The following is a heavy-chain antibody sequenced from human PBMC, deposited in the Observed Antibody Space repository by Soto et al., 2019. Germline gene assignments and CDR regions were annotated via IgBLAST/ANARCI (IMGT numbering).Heavy chain of an antibody. CDR3: ARGRALLLWFGEYNWFDP. V-gene: IGHV4-34*01. J-gene: IGHJ5*02. D-gene: IGHD3-10*01. Sequence: SETLSLTCAVYGVSFSGYYWSWIRQPPGKGLEWIGEINHSGSTNYNPSLKSRVTISVDTSKNQFSLKLSSVTAADTAVYYCARGRALLLWFGEYNWFDPWGQGTLVTVSS. CDR2: INHSGST. CDR1: GVSFSGYY.